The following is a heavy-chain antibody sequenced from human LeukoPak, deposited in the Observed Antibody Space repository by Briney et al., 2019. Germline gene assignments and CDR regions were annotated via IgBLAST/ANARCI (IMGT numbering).Heavy chain of an antibody. Sequence: PSETLSLTCTVSGGSISSGGYSWSWIRQPPGKGLEWIGCIYHSGSTYYNPSLKSRVTISVDRSKNQFSLKLSSVTAADTAVYYCAREGVDYYDSSGSGSFDLWGRGTLVTVSS. J-gene: IGHJ2*01. CDR1: GGSISSGGYS. CDR2: IYHSGST. V-gene: IGHV4-30-2*01. D-gene: IGHD3-22*01. CDR3: AREGVDYYDSSGSGSFDL.